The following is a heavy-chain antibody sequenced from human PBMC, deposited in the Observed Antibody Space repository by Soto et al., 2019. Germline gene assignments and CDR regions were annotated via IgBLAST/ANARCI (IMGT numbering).Heavy chain of an antibody. CDR3: AKDRYCSGGSCYSDWAFDI. CDR2: ISGSGGST. Sequence: EVQLLESGGGLVQPGGSLRLSCAASGFTFSNYAMSWVRQAPGKGLEWVSAISGSGGSTYYADSVKGRFTISRDNSKNTLFLQMNSLRAEDTAVYYCAKDRYCSGGSCYSDWAFDIWGQGTMVTVSS. J-gene: IGHJ3*02. D-gene: IGHD2-15*01. V-gene: IGHV3-23*01. CDR1: GFTFSNYA.